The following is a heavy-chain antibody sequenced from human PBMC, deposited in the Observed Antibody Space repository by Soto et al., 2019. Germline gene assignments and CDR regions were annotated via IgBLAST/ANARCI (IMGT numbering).Heavy chain of an antibody. J-gene: IGHJ3*01. D-gene: IGHD1-1*01. Sequence: ASVKVSCKASGYTFTSYYMHWVRQAPGQGLNWMGRIYPSDGSTSYAQKFQGRVTMTGDTSTSIAYMELSSLSSEDTAAYYCGRVFAGNWNDDPSGGAFDLWGQGTKVTVSS. CDR1: GYTFTSYY. V-gene: IGHV1-46*03. CDR3: GRVFAGNWNDDPSGGAFDL. CDR2: IYPSDGST.